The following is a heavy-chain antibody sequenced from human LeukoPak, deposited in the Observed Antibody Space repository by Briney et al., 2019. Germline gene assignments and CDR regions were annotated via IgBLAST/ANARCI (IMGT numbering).Heavy chain of an antibody. CDR1: GFTFDDYA. J-gene: IGHJ4*02. Sequence: HAGGSLRLSCAASGFTFDDYAMHWVRQAPGKGLEWVSGISWNSGSIGYADSVKGRFTISRDNAKNSLYLQMNSLRAEDMAVYYCARDHYSSSWSFYFDYWGQGTLVTVSS. V-gene: IGHV3-9*03. CDR3: ARDHYSSSWSFYFDY. CDR2: ISWNSGSI. D-gene: IGHD6-13*01.